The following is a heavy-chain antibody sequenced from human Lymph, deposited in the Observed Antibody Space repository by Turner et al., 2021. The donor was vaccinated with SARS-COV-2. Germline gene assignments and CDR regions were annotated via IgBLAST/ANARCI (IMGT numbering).Heavy chain of an antibody. CDR3: ATKYCSGGSCSYFDY. CDR2: IYHSGNT. D-gene: IGHD2-15*01. CDR1: GRSISSSDW. V-gene: IGHV4-4*02. J-gene: IGHJ4*02. Sequence: HVQLQESGPGLVKPSGTLSPTCAFAGRSISSSDWWTWVRQPPGKGLEWIGEIYHSGNTNYNPSLKSRVTISVDKSKNQFSLKLSSVTAADTAVYYCATKYCSGGSCSYFDYWGQGTLVTVSS.